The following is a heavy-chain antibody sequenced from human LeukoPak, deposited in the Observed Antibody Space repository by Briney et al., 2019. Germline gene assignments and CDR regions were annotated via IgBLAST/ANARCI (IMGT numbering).Heavy chain of an antibody. Sequence: SETLSLTCTVSGGSISSSSYYWGWIRQPPGKGLEWIGSIYYSGSTYYNPSLKSRVTISVDTSKNQFSLKLSSVTAADTAVYYCARDRWLPGWGMFDYWGQGTLVTVSS. CDR3: ARDRWLPGWGMFDY. CDR2: IYYSGST. CDR1: GGSISSSSYY. J-gene: IGHJ4*02. V-gene: IGHV4-39*07. D-gene: IGHD5-24*01.